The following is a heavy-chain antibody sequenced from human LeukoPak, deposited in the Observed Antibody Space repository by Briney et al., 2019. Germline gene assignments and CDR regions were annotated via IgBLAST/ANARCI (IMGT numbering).Heavy chain of an antibody. CDR1: GFTFSSYA. J-gene: IGHJ4*02. CDR3: AKAEYYYDSSGYYPPDY. V-gene: IGHV3-23*01. Sequence: QPGGSLILSCAASGFTFSSYAMSWVRQAPGKGLEWVSAISGSGGSTYYADSVKSRFTISRDNSKNTLYLQMNSLRAEDTAVYYCAKAEYYYDSSGYYPPDYWGQGTLVTVSS. D-gene: IGHD3-22*01. CDR2: ISGSGGST.